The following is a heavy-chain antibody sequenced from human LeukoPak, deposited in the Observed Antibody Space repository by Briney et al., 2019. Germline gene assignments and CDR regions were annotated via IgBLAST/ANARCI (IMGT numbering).Heavy chain of an antibody. CDR1: GYTFSGYY. CDR2: VNPNSGGT. CDR3: ARDSCSSTSCLSIDDY. D-gene: IGHD2-2*01. Sequence: GASVKVSCKASGYTFSGYYMHWVRQAPGQGLEWMGWVNPNSGGTSYAQKFQGRVTMTRDTSISTAYMELSRLSSDDTAVYYCARDSCSSTSCLSIDDYWGQGTLVTVSS. J-gene: IGHJ4*02. V-gene: IGHV1-2*02.